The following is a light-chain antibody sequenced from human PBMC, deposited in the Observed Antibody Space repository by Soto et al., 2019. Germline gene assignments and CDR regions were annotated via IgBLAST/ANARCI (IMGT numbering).Light chain of an antibody. Sequence: AIQMTQSPSSLSASVGDRVTITCRASQGIRNDLNWYQQKPGKAPKLLIYAASSLQSGVPSKFSGSGSGTDFTLTISSLQPEDFATYYCLQDYNYPRTFGQGTKLEIK. V-gene: IGKV1-6*01. CDR1: QGIRND. CDR3: LQDYNYPRT. J-gene: IGKJ1*01. CDR2: AAS.